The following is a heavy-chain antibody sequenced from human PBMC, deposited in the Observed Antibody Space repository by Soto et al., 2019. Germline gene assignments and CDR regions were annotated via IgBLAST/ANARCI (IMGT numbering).Heavy chain of an antibody. CDR2: IYHSGTT. CDR3: ARDKITGLFDY. J-gene: IGHJ4*02. V-gene: IGHV4-31*03. Sequence: SETLSLTCTVSGGSISSGGYYWSWIRQHPGKGLEWIGYIYHSGTTYYNPSLKSRVTISVDTSKNQFSLKLTSVTAADTAVYYCARDKITGLFDYWGQGTLVTVSS. CDR1: GGSISSGGYY. D-gene: IGHD2-8*02.